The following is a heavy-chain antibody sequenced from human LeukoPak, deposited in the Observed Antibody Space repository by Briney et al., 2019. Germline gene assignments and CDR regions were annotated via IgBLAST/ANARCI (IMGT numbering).Heavy chain of an antibody. V-gene: IGHV5-51*01. D-gene: IGHD3-3*01. CDR1: GHSFTTYW. Sequence: GESLKISCQLSGHSFTTYWIGWVRQMPGKGLEWMGIIYPGDSDARYSPSFQGQVTISADKSTATAFLQWSSLKASDTAMYYCARGLSAKISKKKDEYLRFWGQGTLVIVSS. CDR3: ARGLSAKISKKKDEYLRF. CDR2: IYPGDSDA. J-gene: IGHJ1*01.